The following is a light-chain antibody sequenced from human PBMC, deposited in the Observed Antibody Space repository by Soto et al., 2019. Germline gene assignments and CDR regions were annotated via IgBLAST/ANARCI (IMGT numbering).Light chain of an antibody. V-gene: IGKV3-15*01. Sequence: EIVMTQSPATLSVSPGESAALSCRASQSVSSNLAWYQQKPGQAPRLLIYGASTRATGIPARFSGSGSGTEFTLTISYLQSEDFEVYYCKQYNKWPPSTFGQGPRWIS. CDR2: GAS. CDR1: QSVSSN. CDR3: KQYNKWPPST. J-gene: IGKJ1*01.